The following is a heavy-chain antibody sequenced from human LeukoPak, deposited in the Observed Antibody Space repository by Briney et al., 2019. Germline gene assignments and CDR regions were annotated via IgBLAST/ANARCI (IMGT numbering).Heavy chain of an antibody. V-gene: IGHV3-30*18. CDR2: ISYDGSNK. D-gene: IGHD3-22*01. J-gene: IGHJ4*02. CDR1: GFTFSSYG. Sequence: PGRSLRLSCAASGFTFSSYGMHWVRQAPGRGLEWVAVISYDGSNKYYADSVKGRFTISRDNSKNTLYLQMNSLRAEDTAVYYCAKSGRQSSGYNYWGQGTLVTVSS. CDR3: AKSGRQSSGYNY.